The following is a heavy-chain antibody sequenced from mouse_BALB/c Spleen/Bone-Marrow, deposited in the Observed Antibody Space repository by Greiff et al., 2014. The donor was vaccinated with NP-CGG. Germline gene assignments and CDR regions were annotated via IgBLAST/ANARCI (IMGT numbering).Heavy chain of an antibody. V-gene: IGHV2-6-5*01. J-gene: IGHJ1*01. CDR2: IWGGGST. Sequence: VQRVESGPGLVAPSQSLSITCTDSGLSLTDYVISWIRQPPGKGLEWLGIIWGGGSTYYNPALKSRLTISKDNSRSQVFLKMNSLQTDDTAMYYCAKQYGNSDWYFDVWGAGTTVAVSS. CDR3: AKQYGNSDWYFDV. D-gene: IGHD2-1*01. CDR1: GLSLTDYV.